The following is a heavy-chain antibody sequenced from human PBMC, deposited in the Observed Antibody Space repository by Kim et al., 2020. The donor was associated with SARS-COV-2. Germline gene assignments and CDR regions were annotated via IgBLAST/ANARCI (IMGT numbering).Heavy chain of an antibody. CDR2: INHSGST. Sequence: SETLSLTCAVYGGSFSGYYWSWIRQPPGKGLEWIGEINHSGSTNYNPSLKSRVTISVDTSKNQFSLKLSSVTAADTAVYYCARGGRGSDFWSGYYVRYYYMDVWGKGTTVTVSS. CDR1: GGSFSGYY. D-gene: IGHD3-3*01. CDR3: ARGGRGSDFWSGYYVRYYYMDV. J-gene: IGHJ6*03. V-gene: IGHV4-34*01.